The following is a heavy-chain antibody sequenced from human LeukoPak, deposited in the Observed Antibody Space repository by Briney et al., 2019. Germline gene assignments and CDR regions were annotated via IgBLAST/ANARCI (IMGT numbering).Heavy chain of an antibody. CDR3: ARGVTTDVY. CDR2: LSGSGGST. V-gene: IGHV3-23*01. CDR1: GFTFSSYA. D-gene: IGHD4-17*01. Sequence: GGSLRLSCAASGFTFSSYAMSWVRQAPGEGLEWVSLLSGSGGSTYYADSVKGRFIISRDNSQNTLYLQMNSLRAEDTAAYYCARGVTTDVYWGQGTLVTVSS. J-gene: IGHJ4*02.